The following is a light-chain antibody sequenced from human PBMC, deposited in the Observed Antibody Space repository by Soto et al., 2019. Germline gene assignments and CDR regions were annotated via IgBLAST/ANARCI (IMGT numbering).Light chain of an antibody. CDR2: DAS. CDR1: QSVSSH. V-gene: IGKV3-11*01. CDR3: QQRSNWPLT. Sequence: EIVLTQSPATLSLSPGERAALSCRASQSVSSHLAWYQQKPGQAPRLLIYDASNRATGIPDRFSGSGSGTDFTLIIIILQPEDLAVYYCQQRSNWPLTFGGGTKVEIK. J-gene: IGKJ4*01.